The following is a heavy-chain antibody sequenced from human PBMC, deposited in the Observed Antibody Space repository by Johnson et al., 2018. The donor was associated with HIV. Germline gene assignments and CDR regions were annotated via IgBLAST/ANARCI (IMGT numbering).Heavy chain of an antibody. CDR3: ARSTELGPDAFDI. J-gene: IGHJ3*02. CDR2: ISYDGSNK. Sequence: QVQLVESGGGVVQPGRSLILSCAASGFTFSSYAMHWVRQAPGKGLEWVAVISYDGSNKYYADSVKGRFTISRDNSKNTLYLQMNSLRAEDTAVDYCARSTELGPDAFDIWGQGTMVTVSS. CDR1: GFTFSSYA. V-gene: IGHV3-30-3*01. D-gene: IGHD6-13*01.